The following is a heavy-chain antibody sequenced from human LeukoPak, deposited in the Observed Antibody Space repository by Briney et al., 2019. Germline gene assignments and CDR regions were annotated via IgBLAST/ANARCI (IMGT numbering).Heavy chain of an antibody. D-gene: IGHD1-26*01. CDR2: IKQDGSEE. Sequence: GGSLRLSCAASVFTFSSSWLSWVRQAPWKGLEWVANIKQDGSEEYYVDSVKGRFTISRDNAQNSLYLQMNSLRAEDTAVYYCAKGGWTMGYWGQGTLVTVSS. V-gene: IGHV3-7*03. CDR1: VFTFSSSW. CDR3: AKGGWTMGY. J-gene: IGHJ4*02.